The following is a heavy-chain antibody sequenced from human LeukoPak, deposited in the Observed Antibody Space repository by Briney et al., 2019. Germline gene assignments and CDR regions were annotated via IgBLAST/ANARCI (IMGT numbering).Heavy chain of an antibody. CDR2: ISSSSYI. Sequence: GGSLRLSCAASGFTFSSYSMNWVRQAPGKGLEWVSSISSSSYIYYSDSVKGRFTISRDNAKNSLYLQMNSLRAEDTAVYYCASSGARYCSSTSCYTAKVRNYYYYYGMDVWGQGTTVTASS. V-gene: IGHV3-21*01. D-gene: IGHD2-2*02. CDR1: GFTFSSYS. CDR3: ASSGARYCSSTSCYTAKVRNYYYYYGMDV. J-gene: IGHJ6*02.